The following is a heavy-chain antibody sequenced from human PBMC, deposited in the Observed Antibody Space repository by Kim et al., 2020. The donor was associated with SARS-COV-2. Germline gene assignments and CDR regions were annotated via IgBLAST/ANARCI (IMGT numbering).Heavy chain of an antibody. J-gene: IGHJ4*02. Sequence: GGSLRLSCAASGFTFSSYGMHWVRQAPGKGLEWVAVISYDGSNKYYADSVKGRFTISRDNSKNTLYLQMNSLRAEDTAVYYCAEGASIDSSGYPLPFDYWGQGTLVTVSS. CDR2: ISYDGSNK. CDR1: GFTFSSYG. V-gene: IGHV3-30*18. D-gene: IGHD3-22*01. CDR3: AEGASIDSSGYPLPFDY.